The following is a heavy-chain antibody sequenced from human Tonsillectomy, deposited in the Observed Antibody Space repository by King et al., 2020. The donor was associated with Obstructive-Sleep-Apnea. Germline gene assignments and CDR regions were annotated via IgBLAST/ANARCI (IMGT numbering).Heavy chain of an antibody. CDR3: ARGGDYGDYTDY. J-gene: IGHJ4*02. V-gene: IGHV3-11*01. D-gene: IGHD4-17*01. CDR2: ISSSHGAI. Sequence: VQLVESGGGLVKPGGSLRLSCAASGFTFSDYYMHWIRQAPGKGLEGLSYISSSHGAIYYADSVKGRFTISMDNAKNSLYLQLNSLRAEDTAVYYCARGGDYGDYTDYWGQGTLVTVSS. CDR1: GFTFSDYY.